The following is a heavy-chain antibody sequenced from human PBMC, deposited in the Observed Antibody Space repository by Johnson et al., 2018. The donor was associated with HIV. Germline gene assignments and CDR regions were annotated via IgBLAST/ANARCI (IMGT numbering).Heavy chain of an antibody. Sequence: VQLVESGGGLVQPGGSLRLPCAASGFTFIDYYMSWIRQAPGKGLEWVGRIKSKRDGGEIDNAAPVKGRFTISRDDTKATLYLEMNSLKTEYTGVYYCANPTGSDAFDIWGQGTMVTVSS. CDR2: IKSKRDGGEI. D-gene: IGHD1-1*01. V-gene: IGHV3-15*01. CDR3: ANPTGSDAFDI. J-gene: IGHJ3*02. CDR1: GFTFIDYY.